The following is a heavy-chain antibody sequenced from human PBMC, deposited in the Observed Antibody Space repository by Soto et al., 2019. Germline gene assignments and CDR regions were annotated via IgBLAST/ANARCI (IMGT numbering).Heavy chain of an antibody. CDR3: APVRRGIAAAGPDDY. Sequence: QVQLVQSGAEVKKPGSSVKVSCKASGGTFSSYAISWVRQAPGQGLEWMGGIIPIFGTANYAQKFQGRVTITADESTRTAYMELGSLRSADTAAYYCAPVRRGIAAAGPDDYWGQGTLVTVSS. V-gene: IGHV1-69*12. CDR1: GGTFSSYA. J-gene: IGHJ4*02. D-gene: IGHD6-13*01. CDR2: IIPIFGTA.